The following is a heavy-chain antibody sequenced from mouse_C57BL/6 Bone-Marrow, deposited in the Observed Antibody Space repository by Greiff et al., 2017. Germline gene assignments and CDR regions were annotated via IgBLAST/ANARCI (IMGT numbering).Heavy chain of an antibody. CDR2: ISDAGSYT. J-gene: IGHJ4*01. CDR1: GFTFSSYA. V-gene: IGHV5-4*01. D-gene: IGHD1-1*01. Sequence: EVHLVESGGGLVKPGGSLKLSCAASGFTFSSYAMSWVRQTPEKRLEWVATISDAGSYTSYPDNVKGRFTISRDNAKNNLYLQMSHLKSEDTAMYYCARDDYGSSYEARDYWGQGTSGTVSS. CDR3: ARDDYGSSYEARDY.